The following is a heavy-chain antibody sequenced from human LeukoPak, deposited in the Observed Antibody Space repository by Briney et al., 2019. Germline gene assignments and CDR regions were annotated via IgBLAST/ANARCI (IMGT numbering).Heavy chain of an antibody. D-gene: IGHD3-16*02. CDR2: ISGSGGST. Sequence: GGSLRLSCAASGFTFSSYAMSWVRQAPGKGLEWVSAISGSGGSTYYADSVKGRFTISRDNSKNTLYLQMNSLRAEDTAVYYCANAIYDYVWGSYRPDFDYWGQGTLVTVSS. CDR3: ANAIYDYVWGSYRPDFDY. J-gene: IGHJ4*02. CDR1: GFTFSSYA. V-gene: IGHV3-23*01.